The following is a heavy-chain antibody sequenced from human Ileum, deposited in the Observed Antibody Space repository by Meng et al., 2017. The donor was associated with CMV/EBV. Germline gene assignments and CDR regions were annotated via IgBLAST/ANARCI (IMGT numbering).Heavy chain of an antibody. J-gene: IGHJ4*02. CDR1: GFTFSSYW. Sequence: GESLKISCAASGFTFSSYWMDWVRQAPGKGLVWVSRIDSDGINTDYADSVKGRFTISRDNAKNTLYLQMNSLRAESTAVYYCARDRDGNYQYFDYWGQGMLVTVSS. V-gene: IGHV3-74*01. CDR3: ARDRDGNYQYFDY. CDR2: IDSDGINT. D-gene: IGHD1-7*01.